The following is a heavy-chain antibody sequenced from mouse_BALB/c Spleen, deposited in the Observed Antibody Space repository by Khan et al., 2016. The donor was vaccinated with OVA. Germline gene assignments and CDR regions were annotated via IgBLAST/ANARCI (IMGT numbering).Heavy chain of an antibody. V-gene: IGHV1-7*01. CDR1: GYTFTSYW. Sequence: QVQLKQSGAELAKPGASVKMSCKASGYTFTSYWMHWVKQRPGQGLEWIGYINPSAGYTDYIQKFKDKATLTADKSSSTAYMQLNSLTSEDSAVYYCARDRIDYWGKGTTLTVSS. CDR2: INPSAGYT. CDR3: ARDRIDY. J-gene: IGHJ2*01.